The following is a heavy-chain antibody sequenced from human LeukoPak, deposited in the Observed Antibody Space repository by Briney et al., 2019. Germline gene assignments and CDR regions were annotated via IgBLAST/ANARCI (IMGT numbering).Heavy chain of an antibody. V-gene: IGHV3-48*03. CDR2: ISSSGSTI. D-gene: IGHD3-22*01. Sequence: GXSLRLSCAASGFTFSSYEMNWVRQAPGKGLEWVSYISSSGSTIYYADSVKGRFTISRDNAKNSLYLQMNSLRAEDTAVYYCARGFDYYDSSGYNYWGQGTLVTVSS. CDR1: GFTFSSYE. CDR3: ARGFDYYDSSGYNY. J-gene: IGHJ4*02.